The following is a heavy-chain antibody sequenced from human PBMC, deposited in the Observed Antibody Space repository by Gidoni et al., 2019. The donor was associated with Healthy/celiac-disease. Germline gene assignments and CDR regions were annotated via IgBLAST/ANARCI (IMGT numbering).Heavy chain of an antibody. CDR3: AKSGASMGYFDY. J-gene: IGHJ4*02. V-gene: IGHV3-30*18. CDR2: ISYDGSNK. CDR1: GFTFSSYG. Sequence: QVQLVESGGGVVQPGRSLRLSCAASGFTFSSYGMHWVRQAPGKGLEWVAVISYDGSNKYYADSVKGRFTISRDNSKNTLYLQMNSLRAEDTAVYYCAKSGASMGYFDYWGQGTLVTVSS. D-gene: IGHD3-10*01.